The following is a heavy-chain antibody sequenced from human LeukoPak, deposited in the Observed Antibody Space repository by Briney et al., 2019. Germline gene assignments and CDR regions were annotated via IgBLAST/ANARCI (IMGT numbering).Heavy chain of an antibody. V-gene: IGHV6-1*01. D-gene: IGHD3-22*01. CDR3: ARLSQYYYDTSGGTTYYHYYGLDV. Sequence: SQTLSLTCAISGDTVSSNTTAWNWIRQSPSRGLEWLGRTYYRSKWYVDYAVSVKSRVTINPDTTKNQFSLQLNSVTPEDTAVYYCARLSQYYYDTSGGTTYYHYYGLDVWGQGTTVTVSS. J-gene: IGHJ6*02. CDR1: GDTVSSNTTA. CDR2: TYYRSKWYV.